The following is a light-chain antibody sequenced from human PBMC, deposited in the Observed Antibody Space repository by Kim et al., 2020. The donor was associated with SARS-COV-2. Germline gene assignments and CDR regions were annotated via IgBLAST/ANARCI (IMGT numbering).Light chain of an antibody. CDR2: AAS. J-gene: IGKJ1*01. Sequence: SASVGDRVTITCRASQSISSRLAWYQQKLGEAPKLLIYAASNLEAGVPSRFSGSGSRTEFTLTISSLQPDDFATYYCQQYYSYSTFGQGTKVDIK. CDR3: QQYYSYST. V-gene: IGKV1-5*03. CDR1: QSISSR.